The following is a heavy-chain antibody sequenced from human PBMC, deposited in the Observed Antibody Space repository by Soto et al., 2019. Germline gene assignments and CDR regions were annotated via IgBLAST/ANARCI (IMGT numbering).Heavy chain of an antibody. CDR1: GDPFTSYY. Sequence: XPVKVTCNAPGDPFTSYYMHWVRRSPGHGLEWMGVINPNGGSTRFAQKFQCRVTMTSDTSTSTVYMELRGLTSEDTAVYYCARSPGGVFGITIEGTNWFAPCGQGTLVTVSS. J-gene: IGHJ5*02. CDR3: ARSPGGVFGITIEGTNWFAP. V-gene: IGHV1-46*01. CDR2: INPNGGST. D-gene: IGHD3-16*01.